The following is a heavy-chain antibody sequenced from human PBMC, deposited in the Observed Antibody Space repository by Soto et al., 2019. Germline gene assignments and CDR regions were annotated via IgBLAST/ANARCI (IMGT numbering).Heavy chain of an antibody. Sequence: QVQLVQSGAEVKKPGASVKVSCKASGYTFANFGINWVRQAPGQGLEWMGWINAYTGNTNYAQKFQGRVTRTTDTSTTTAYMELRGLRSNDTAVYYCARDRPPSTSPPNYVDPWGPGTLVTVSS. J-gene: IGHJ5*02. CDR1: GYTFANFG. V-gene: IGHV1-18*01. CDR2: INAYTGNT. CDR3: ARDRPPSTSPPNYVDP. D-gene: IGHD1-7*01.